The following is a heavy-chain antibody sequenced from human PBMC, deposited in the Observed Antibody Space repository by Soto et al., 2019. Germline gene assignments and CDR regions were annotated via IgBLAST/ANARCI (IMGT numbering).Heavy chain of an antibody. Sequence: GASVKVSCKASGGTFSSYTISWVRQAPGQGLEWMGRIIPILGIANYAQKLQGRVTITADKSTSTAYMELSSLRSEDTAVYYCARDFGSGWRGSGSPHWGQGTLVTVSS. V-gene: IGHV1-69*04. CDR1: GGTFSSYT. J-gene: IGHJ4*02. CDR3: ARDFGSGWRGSGSPH. D-gene: IGHD3-10*01. CDR2: IIPILGIA.